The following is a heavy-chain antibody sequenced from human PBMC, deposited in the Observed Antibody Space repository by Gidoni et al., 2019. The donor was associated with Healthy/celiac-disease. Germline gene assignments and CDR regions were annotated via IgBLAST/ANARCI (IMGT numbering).Heavy chain of an antibody. CDR3: ARDLLDDYGDPGYDY. D-gene: IGHD4-17*01. Sequence: EVQLVESGGGLVQPGGSLRLSCAASGFTFSSYWMSWVRQAPGKGLEWVANIKQDGSEKYYVDSVKGRFTISRDNAKNSLYLQMNSLRAEDTAVYYCARDLLDDYGDPGYDYWGQGTLVTVSS. J-gene: IGHJ4*02. CDR2: IKQDGSEK. V-gene: IGHV3-7*01. CDR1: GFTFSSYW.